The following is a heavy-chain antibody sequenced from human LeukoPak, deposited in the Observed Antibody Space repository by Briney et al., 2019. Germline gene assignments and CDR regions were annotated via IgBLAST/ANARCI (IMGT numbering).Heavy chain of an antibody. Sequence: PGGSLRLSCAASGFTFSSYWMHWVRQAPGKGLVWVSRINSDGRSTTYADSVKGRFTISRDNSKNTLYLQMNSLRAEDTAVYYCAKARVLRYFDWFFDYWGQGTLVTVSS. CDR1: GFTFSSYW. CDR3: AKARVLRYFDWFFDY. V-gene: IGHV3-74*01. D-gene: IGHD3-9*01. J-gene: IGHJ4*02. CDR2: INSDGRST.